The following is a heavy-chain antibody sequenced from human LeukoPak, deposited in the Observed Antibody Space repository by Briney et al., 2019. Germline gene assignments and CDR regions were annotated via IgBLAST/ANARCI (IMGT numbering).Heavy chain of an antibody. V-gene: IGHV4-34*01. D-gene: IGHD5-24*01. CDR2: INHSGST. CDR1: GGSFSGYY. CDR3: APRYRDGSSQAYFDY. J-gene: IGHJ4*02. Sequence: ASETLSLTCAVYGGSFSGYYWSWIRQPPGKGLEWIGEINHSGSTNYNPSLKSRVTISADTSKNQFSLKLSSVTAADTAVYYCAPRYRDGSSQAYFDYWGQGTLVTVSS.